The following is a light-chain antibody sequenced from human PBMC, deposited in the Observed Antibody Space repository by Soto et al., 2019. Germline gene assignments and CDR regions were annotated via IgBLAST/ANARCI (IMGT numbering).Light chain of an antibody. CDR3: AAWDDSLNGYV. CDR1: SSNIGSNT. Sequence: QSVLTQPPSWSVTPGQRVTISCSGSSSNIGSNTVNWYQQLPGTAPKLLIYSNNQRPSGVPDRFSGSKSGTSASLAISGLQSEDEADYYCAAWDDSLNGYVFGTGTKVTVL. CDR2: SNN. V-gene: IGLV1-44*01. J-gene: IGLJ1*01.